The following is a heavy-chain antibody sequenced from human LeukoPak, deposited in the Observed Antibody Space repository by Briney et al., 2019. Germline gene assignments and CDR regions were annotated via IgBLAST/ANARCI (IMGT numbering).Heavy chain of an antibody. CDR2: INPSGGST. CDR1: GYTFTSYY. J-gene: IGHJ6*02. D-gene: IGHD6-25*01. V-gene: IGHV1-46*01. Sequence: GASVKVSCKASGYTFTSYYMHWVRQAPGQGLEWMGIINPSGGSTSYAQKFQGRVTMTRDTSTSTVCMELSSLRSEDTAVYYCARGGVAARYYYGMDVWGQGTTVTVSS. CDR3: ARGGVAARYYYGMDV.